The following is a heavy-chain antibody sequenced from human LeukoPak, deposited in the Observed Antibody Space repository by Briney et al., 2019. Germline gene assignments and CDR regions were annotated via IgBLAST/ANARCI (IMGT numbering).Heavy chain of an antibody. V-gene: IGHV3-64D*06. CDR3: VTYSGYDPGRY. J-gene: IGHJ4*02. Sequence: GGSLRLSCSASGFSYSTDSMHWVRQAPGGGLEYVSGINYNGGSTNYADSVKGRFTISRDNSKNTLYLQMNRLRAEDTAVYYCVTYSGYDPGRYWGQGTLVTVSS. D-gene: IGHD5-12*01. CDR2: INYNGGST. CDR1: GFSYSTDS.